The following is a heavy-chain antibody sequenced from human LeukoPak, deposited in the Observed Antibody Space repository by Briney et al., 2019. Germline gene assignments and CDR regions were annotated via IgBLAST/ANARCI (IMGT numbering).Heavy chain of an antibody. D-gene: IGHD4-17*01. CDR1: GGSISSYY. CDR3: ARHKGGNGDYGIGY. Sequence: SGTLSLTCTVSGGSISSYYWSWIRQPPGRGLEWIGNIYYSGTTNYNPSLKSRVTISVDTSKNQFSLKLSSVTAADTAVYYCARHKGGNGDYGIGYWGQGTLVTVSS. V-gene: IGHV4-59*08. CDR2: IYYSGTT. J-gene: IGHJ4*02.